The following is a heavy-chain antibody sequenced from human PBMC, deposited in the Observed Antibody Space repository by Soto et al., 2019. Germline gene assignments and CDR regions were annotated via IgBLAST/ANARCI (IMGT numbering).Heavy chain of an antibody. CDR1: GFTFSSYG. V-gene: IGHV3-33*01. CDR2: IWYDGSNK. Sequence: QVQLVESGGGVVQPGRSLRLSCAASGFTFSSYGMHWVRQAPGKGLEWVAVIWYDGSNKYYADSVKGRFTNSRDNSKNTLYLQMNSLRAEDTAVYYCARGRDGYNYGAFDIWGQGTMVTVSS. CDR3: ARGRDGYNYGAFDI. J-gene: IGHJ3*02. D-gene: IGHD5-12*01.